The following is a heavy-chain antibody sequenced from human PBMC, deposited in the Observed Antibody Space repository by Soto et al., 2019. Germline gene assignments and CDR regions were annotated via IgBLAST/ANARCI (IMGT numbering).Heavy chain of an antibody. D-gene: IGHD3-3*01. CDR2: IYYSGST. J-gene: IGHJ4*02. V-gene: IGHV4-59*08. CDR1: GGSISSYY. Sequence: SETLSLTCTVSGGSISSYYWSWIRQPPGKGLEWIGYIYYSGSTNYNPSPKSRVTISVDTSKNQFSLKLSSVTAADTAVYYCARHGSGYDFWSGYLGYWGQGTLVTVSS. CDR3: ARHGSGYDFWSGYLGY.